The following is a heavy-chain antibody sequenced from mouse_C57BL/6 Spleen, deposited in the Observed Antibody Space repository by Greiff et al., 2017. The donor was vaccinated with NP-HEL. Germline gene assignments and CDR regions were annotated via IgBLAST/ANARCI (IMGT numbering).Heavy chain of an antibody. V-gene: IGHV1-15*01. CDR1: GYTFTDYE. CDR3: TRSNWDVGFAY. Sequence: VKLMESGAELVRPGASVTLSCKASGYTFTDYEMHWVKQTPVHGLEWIGAIDPETGGTAYNQKFKGKAILTADKSSSTAYMELRSLTSEDSAVYYCTRSNWDVGFAYWGQGTLVTVSA. D-gene: IGHD4-1*01. CDR2: IDPETGGT. J-gene: IGHJ3*01.